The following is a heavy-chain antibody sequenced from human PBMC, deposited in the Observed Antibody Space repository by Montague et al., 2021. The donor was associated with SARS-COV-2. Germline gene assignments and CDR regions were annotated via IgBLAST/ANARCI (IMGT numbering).Heavy chain of an antibody. J-gene: IGHJ3*02. D-gene: IGHD3-10*01. CDR2: SYYSGTT. V-gene: IGHV4-39*01. Sequence: SETLSLTCTVSGDSFNSPKYYCAWIRQPPGKGLEWIGSSYYSGTTYDNPSLRSQVTMSVDTSKTQFSLKMNSVTAADTAVYYWARGSYGSGSYHAFDIWSQGTVVTVSS. CDR3: ARGSYGSGSYHAFDI. CDR1: GDSFNSPKYY.